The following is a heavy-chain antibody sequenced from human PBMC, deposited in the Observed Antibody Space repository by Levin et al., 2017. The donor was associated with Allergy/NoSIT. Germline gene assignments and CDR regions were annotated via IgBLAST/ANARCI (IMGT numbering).Heavy chain of an antibody. CDR1: GGSITTGGYY. D-gene: IGHD6-13*01. CDR2: IYNGGST. V-gene: IGHV4-31*03. Sequence: LRLSCTVSGGSITTGGYYWSWIRQHPGKGLEWIGYIYNGGSTYYNPSLESRATISLDTSENQFSLKLSSVTAADTAVYYCAKENTAAGYGVFDVWGQGTMIAVSS. CDR3: AKENTAAGYGVFDV. J-gene: IGHJ3*01.